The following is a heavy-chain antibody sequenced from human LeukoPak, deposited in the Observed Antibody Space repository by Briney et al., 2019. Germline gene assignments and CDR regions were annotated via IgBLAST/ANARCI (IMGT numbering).Heavy chain of an antibody. Sequence: SETLSLTCAVSGYSISSGYYWGWVRQPPGKGLEWIGAIFHSGNTYYSPSLKSRVTISVDTSKNQFSLRLSSVTAADTAVYYCARGTPVRVDYWGQGTLVTVSS. D-gene: IGHD1-1*01. CDR1: GYSISSGYY. CDR2: IFHSGNT. V-gene: IGHV4-38-2*01. CDR3: ARGTPVRVDY. J-gene: IGHJ4*02.